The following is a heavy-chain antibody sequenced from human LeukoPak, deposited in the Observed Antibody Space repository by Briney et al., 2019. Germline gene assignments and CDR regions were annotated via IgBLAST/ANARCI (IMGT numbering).Heavy chain of an antibody. V-gene: IGHV4-39*07. CDR1: GGSISSTNYY. CDR3: ARAYRVGATLTPRHYFDY. Sequence: NPSETLSLTCTVSGGSISSTNYYWSWIRQPPGKGLEWIGEINHSGSTNYNPSLKSRVTISVDTSKNQFSLKLSSVTAADTAVYYCARAYRVGATLTPRHYFDYWGQGTLVTVSS. J-gene: IGHJ4*02. D-gene: IGHD1-26*01. CDR2: INHSGST.